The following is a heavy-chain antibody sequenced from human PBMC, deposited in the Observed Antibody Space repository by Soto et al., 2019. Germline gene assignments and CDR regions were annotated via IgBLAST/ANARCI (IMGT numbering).Heavy chain of an antibody. D-gene: IGHD6-19*01. CDR3: ARGSYSSGPYYFDY. CDR1: GFTISSHW. CDR2: IKQDGSEK. J-gene: IGHJ4*02. V-gene: IGHV3-7*01. Sequence: EVQLVESGGGLVQPGGSLRLSCAASGFTISSHWMSGVRQAPGKGLEWVANIKQDGSEKYYVDSVKGRFTISRDNAKNSVYLQMNSLRAEDTAVYYCARGSYSSGPYYFDYWGQGTLVTVSS.